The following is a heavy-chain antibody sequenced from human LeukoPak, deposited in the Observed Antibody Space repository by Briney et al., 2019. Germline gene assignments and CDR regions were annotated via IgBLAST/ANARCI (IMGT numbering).Heavy chain of an antibody. J-gene: IGHJ4*02. Sequence: ASVKVSCKASGYTFANYGMNWVRQAPGQGLDGMGWISVYNGNTNYAQNLQGRVNMTTDTSTSTAYMELKSLRSDDTAVYYCARCPTSGGTFYEFDYWGQGTLVTVSS. CDR1: GYTFANYG. V-gene: IGHV1-18*01. D-gene: IGHD2-15*01. CDR2: ISVYNGNT. CDR3: ARCPTSGGTFYEFDY.